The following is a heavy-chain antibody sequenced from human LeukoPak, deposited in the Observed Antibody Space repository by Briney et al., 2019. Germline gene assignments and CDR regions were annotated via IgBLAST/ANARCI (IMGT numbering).Heavy chain of an antibody. CDR1: GFIFNNYG. CDR2: ISNDGGGT. J-gene: IGHJ4*02. V-gene: IGHV3-23*01. D-gene: IGHD3-16*02. CDR3: ARGEGSYRFTVIGY. Sequence: PGGSLRLSCAASGFIFNNYGLVWVRQAPGKGLEWVSAISNDGGGTTYADFVKGRFSVSRDNSKNTLFLQMNSLRAEDTAVYYCARGEGSYRFTVIGYWGQGTLVTVSS.